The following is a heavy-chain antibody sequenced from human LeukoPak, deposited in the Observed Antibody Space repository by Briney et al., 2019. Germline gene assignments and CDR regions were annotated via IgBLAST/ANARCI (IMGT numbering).Heavy chain of an antibody. J-gene: IGHJ4*02. V-gene: IGHV3-9*01. Sequence: GGSLRLSCAASGFTFDDYAMHWVRQAPGKGLEWVSGISWNSGSIGYADSVKGRFTISRDNAKNSLYLQMNSLRAEDTALYYCAESLAVAGIFDYWGQGTLVTVSS. CDR2: ISWNSGSI. CDR1: GFTFDDYA. D-gene: IGHD6-19*01. CDR3: AESLAVAGIFDY.